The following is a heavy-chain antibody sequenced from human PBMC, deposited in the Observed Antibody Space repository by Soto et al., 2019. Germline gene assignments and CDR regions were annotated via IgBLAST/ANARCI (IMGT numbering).Heavy chain of an antibody. J-gene: IGHJ3*02. CDR2: INPNSGGT. Sequence: ASVKVSCKASGYTFTDYYMHWVRQAPGQGLEWMGWINPNSGGTNYAQKFQGRVTMTRDTSISTAYMELSRLRSDDTAVYYCARRLVVVGRGAFDIWGQGTMVTVSS. CDR3: ARRLVVVGRGAFDI. D-gene: IGHD2-15*01. V-gene: IGHV1-2*02. CDR1: GYTFTDYY.